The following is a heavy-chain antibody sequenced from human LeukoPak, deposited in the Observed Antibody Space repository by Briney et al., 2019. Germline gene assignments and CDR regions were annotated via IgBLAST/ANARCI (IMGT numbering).Heavy chain of an antibody. V-gene: IGHV4-34*01. CDR1: GGSFSGYY. CDR3: ARGLRFRSGWFHFDY. D-gene: IGHD6-19*01. CDR2: NNHSGST. Sequence: SETLSLTCAVYGGSFSGYYWSWIRQPPGKGLEWIGENNHSGSTNYNPSLKSRVTISVDTSKNQFSLKLSSVTAADTAVYYCARGLRFRSGWFHFDYWGQGTLVTVSS. J-gene: IGHJ4*02.